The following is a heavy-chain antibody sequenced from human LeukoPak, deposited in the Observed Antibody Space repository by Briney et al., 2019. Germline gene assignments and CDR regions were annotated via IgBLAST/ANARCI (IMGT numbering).Heavy chain of an antibody. CDR3: ARTPTAKGDCSGGSCYWFDP. D-gene: IGHD2-15*01. CDR1: GGSISSGGYY. CDR2: IYHSGST. Sequence: PSETLSLTCTVSGGSISSGGYYWSWIRQPPGKGLEWIGYIYHSGSTYYNPSLKSRVTISVDTSKNQFSLKLSSVTAADTAVYYCARTPTAKGDCSGGSCYWFDPWGQGTLVTVSS. J-gene: IGHJ5*02. V-gene: IGHV4-30-2*05.